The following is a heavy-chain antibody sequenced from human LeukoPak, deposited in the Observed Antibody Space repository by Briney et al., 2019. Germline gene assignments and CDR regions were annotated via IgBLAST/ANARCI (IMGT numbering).Heavy chain of an antibody. CDR3: ARDPYYSDLQNAFDI. V-gene: IGHV1-69*05. J-gene: IGHJ3*02. D-gene: IGHD4-11*01. Sequence: ASVKVSCKASGGTFSSYAISWVRQAPGQGLERMGGIIPIFGTANYAQKFQGRVTMTRDTSTSTVYMELSSLRSEDTAVYYCARDPYYSDLQNAFDIWGQGTMVTVSS. CDR2: IIPIFGTA. CDR1: GGTFSSYA.